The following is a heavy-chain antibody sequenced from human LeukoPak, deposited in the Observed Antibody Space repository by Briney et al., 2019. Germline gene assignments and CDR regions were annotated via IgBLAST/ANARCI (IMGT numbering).Heavy chain of an antibody. CDR3: ARGQLELLLHYYYYYMDV. CDR1: GYTFTSYD. CDR2: MNPNSGNT. Sequence: ASVKVSCKASGYTFTSYDINWVRQATGQGLEWMGWMNPNSGNTGYAQKFQSRVTMTRNTSISTAYMELSSLRSEDTAVYYCARGQLELLLHYYYYYMDVWGKGTTVTVSS. V-gene: IGHV1-8*01. D-gene: IGHD1-1*01. J-gene: IGHJ6*03.